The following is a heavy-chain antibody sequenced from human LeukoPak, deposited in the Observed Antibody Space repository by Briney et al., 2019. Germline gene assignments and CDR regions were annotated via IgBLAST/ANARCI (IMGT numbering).Heavy chain of an antibody. J-gene: IGHJ1*01. CDR2: FDPEVGET. Sequence: ASVKASCKVSGYTLTELSMHWVRQAPGKGLEWMGGFDPEVGETIYAQKLQGRVTMTEATSTDTAYMELSSLRSEDTAVYYCATSPRLLPTEYFQHWGQGTLVTVSS. CDR1: GYTLTELS. CDR3: ATSPRLLPTEYFQH. V-gene: IGHV1-24*01. D-gene: IGHD2-21*02.